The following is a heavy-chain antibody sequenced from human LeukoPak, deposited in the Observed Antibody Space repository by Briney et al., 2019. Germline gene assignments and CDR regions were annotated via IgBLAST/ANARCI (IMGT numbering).Heavy chain of an antibody. D-gene: IGHD3-10*01. CDR3: ARGNTMVRGVMRIGFDP. CDR2: IYYSGST. V-gene: IGHV4-39*07. Sequence: SETLSLTCTVSGGSISSSSYYWGWIRQPPGKGLEWLGSIYYSGSTYYNPSLKSRVTISVDTSKNQFSLKLSSVTAADTAVYYCARGNTMVRGVMRIGFDPWGQGTLVTVSS. CDR1: GGSISSSSYY. J-gene: IGHJ5*02.